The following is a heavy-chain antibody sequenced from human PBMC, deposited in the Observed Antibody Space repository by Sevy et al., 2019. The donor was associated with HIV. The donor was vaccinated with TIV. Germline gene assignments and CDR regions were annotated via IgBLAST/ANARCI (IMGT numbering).Heavy chain of an antibody. CDR3: ARDLPPSATTVPHFDY. CDR2: ISNSGSTI. J-gene: IGHJ4*02. D-gene: IGHD4-17*01. CDR1: GFTFSSYE. V-gene: IGHV3-48*03. Sequence: LRLSCTASGFTFSSYEMNWVRQAPGKGLEWVSYISNSGSTIHYSDSVKGRFIISRDNAKNSLYLQMNSLRAEDTAVYYCARDLPPSATTVPHFDYWGRGTLVTVSS.